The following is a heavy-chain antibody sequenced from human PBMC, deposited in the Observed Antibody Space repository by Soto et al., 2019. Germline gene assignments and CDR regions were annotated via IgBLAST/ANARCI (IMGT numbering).Heavy chain of an antibody. Sequence: SETLSLTCTVSGGSISSYYWSWIRQPPGKGLEWIGYIYYSGTTNYFPSLKSRVTISVDTSKNQFSLKLSSVTAADTAVYYCARGPYGSEYFQHWGQGTLVTV. CDR3: ARGPYGSEYFQH. J-gene: IGHJ1*01. D-gene: IGHD1-26*01. V-gene: IGHV4-59*01. CDR2: IYYSGTT. CDR1: GGSISSYY.